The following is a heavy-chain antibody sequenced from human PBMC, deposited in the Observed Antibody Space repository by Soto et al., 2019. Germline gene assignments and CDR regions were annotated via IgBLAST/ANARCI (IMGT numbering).Heavy chain of an antibody. CDR2: ISGSGGST. D-gene: IGHD2-21*02. Sequence: GGSLRLSCAASGFTFSSYAMSWVRQAPGKGLEWVSAISGSGGSTYYADSVKGRFTISRDNSKNTLYLQMNSLRAEDTAVYYCAKTTAPPYYYYYMDVWGKGTTVTVSS. CDR3: AKTTAPPYYYYYMDV. V-gene: IGHV3-23*01. CDR1: GFTFSSYA. J-gene: IGHJ6*03.